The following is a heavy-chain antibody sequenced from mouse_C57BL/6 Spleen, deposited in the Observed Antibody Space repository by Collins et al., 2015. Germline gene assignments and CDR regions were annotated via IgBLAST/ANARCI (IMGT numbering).Heavy chain of an antibody. CDR2: IYPGDGDT. V-gene: IGHV1-87*01. D-gene: IGHD2-1*01. Sequence: QVQLQQSGAELARPGASVKLSCKASGYTFTSYWMQWVKQRPGQGLEWIGAIYPGDGDTRYTQKFKGKATLTADKSSSTAYMQLSSLASEDSAVYYCARSYGNYGYFDYWGQGTTLTVSS. CDR1: GYTFTSYW. J-gene: IGHJ2*01. CDR3: ARSYGNYGYFDY.